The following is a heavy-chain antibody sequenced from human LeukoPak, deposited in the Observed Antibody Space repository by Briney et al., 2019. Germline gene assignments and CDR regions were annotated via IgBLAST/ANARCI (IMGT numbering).Heavy chain of an antibody. V-gene: IGHV4-59*01. Sequence: NPSETLSLTCTASGGSISSYYWSWIRQPPEKGLEWIGYIYDSGSTNYNPSLKSRVTISVDTSKNQFSLKLSSVTAADTAVFYCASLTTADAFDIWGQGTMVTVSS. J-gene: IGHJ3*02. CDR1: GGSISSYY. D-gene: IGHD3-22*01. CDR2: IYDSGST. CDR3: ASLTTADAFDI.